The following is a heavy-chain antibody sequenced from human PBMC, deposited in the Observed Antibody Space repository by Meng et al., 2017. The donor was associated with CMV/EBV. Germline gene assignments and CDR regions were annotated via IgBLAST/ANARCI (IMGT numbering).Heavy chain of an antibody. J-gene: IGHJ4*02. D-gene: IGHD2-8*01. Sequence: VGFGVGVVLPGGSLRLSCAASGFTFSSSAMHWVRQPPGKGLEWVSFIAHDGSAKTYTDSVKGRFTISRDDSENTVYLEMNSLRVEDTAVYYCAKDLYYSFDYWGQGTLVTVSS. V-gene: IGHV3-30*02. CDR2: IAHDGSAK. CDR3: AKDLYYSFDY. CDR1: GFTFSSSA.